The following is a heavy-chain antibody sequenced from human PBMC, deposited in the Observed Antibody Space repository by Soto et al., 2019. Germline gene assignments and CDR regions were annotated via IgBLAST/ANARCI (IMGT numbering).Heavy chain of an antibody. CDR3: ARDRLRGYDSSGFYS. CDR2: INPSDGNR. Sequence: ASVKVSCKASGYSFSFYGINWVRQAPGQGLEWMGWINPSDGNRSFAQKFEDRVTMTTATSTDTVFLELRSLKSDDTAIYYCARDRLRGYDSSGFYSWAQGTMVTVSS. V-gene: IGHV1-18*01. J-gene: IGHJ4*02. CDR1: GYSFSFYG. D-gene: IGHD3-22*01.